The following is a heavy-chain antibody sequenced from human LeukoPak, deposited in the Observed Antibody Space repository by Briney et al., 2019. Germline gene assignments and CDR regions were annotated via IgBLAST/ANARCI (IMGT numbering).Heavy chain of an antibody. D-gene: IGHD2-2*01. CDR1: GFTFGSYA. CDR3: AKPSCTSTSCFRFDP. Sequence: GGSLRLSCAASGFTFGSYAMDWVRQAPGKGLEWVSVIGGSGGSTYYADSVKGRFTISRDNPKNTLYLQMNSLRAEDTAVYYCAKPSCTSTSCFRFDPWGQGTLVTVSS. J-gene: IGHJ5*02. V-gene: IGHV3-23*01. CDR2: IGGSGGST.